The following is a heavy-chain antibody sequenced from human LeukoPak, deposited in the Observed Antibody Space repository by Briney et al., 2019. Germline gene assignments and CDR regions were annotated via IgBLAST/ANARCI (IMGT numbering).Heavy chain of an antibody. V-gene: IGHV3-15*01. CDR3: TTEDIVVVPAARFDP. D-gene: IGHD2-2*01. Sequence: GGSLRLSCAASGFTFSSYGMHWVRQAPGKGLEWVGRIKSKTDGGTTGYAAPVKGRFTISRDDSKNTLYLQMNSLKTEDTAVYYCTTEDIVVVPAARFDPWGQGTLVTVSS. J-gene: IGHJ5*02. CDR2: IKSKTDGGTT. CDR1: GFTFSSYG.